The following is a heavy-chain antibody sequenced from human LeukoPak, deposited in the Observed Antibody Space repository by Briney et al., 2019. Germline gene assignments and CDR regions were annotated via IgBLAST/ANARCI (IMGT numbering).Heavy chain of an antibody. CDR2: ISAYNGNT. Sequence: ASVKVSCKASGYTFTSYGISWVRQAPGQGLEWMGWISAYNGNTNYAQKLQGRVTMTTDTSTSTAYMELRSLRSDDTAAYYCARGERYSSSYYFDYWGQGTLVTVSS. CDR1: GYTFTSYG. CDR3: ARGERYSSSYYFDY. J-gene: IGHJ4*02. V-gene: IGHV1-18*01. D-gene: IGHD6-13*01.